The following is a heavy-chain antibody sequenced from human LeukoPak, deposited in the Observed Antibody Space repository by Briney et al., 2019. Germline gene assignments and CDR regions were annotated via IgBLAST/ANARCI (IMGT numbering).Heavy chain of an antibody. Sequence: PGGSLRLSCAASGFTFSDYYMSWIRQAPGKGLEWDSYISSSGSTIYYADSVKGRFTISRDNAKNSLYLQMNSLRAEDTAVYYCARDGELGYCSGGSCYPSHVNYYGMDVWGQGTTVTASS. CDR1: GFTFSDYY. CDR2: ISSSGSTI. D-gene: IGHD2-15*01. J-gene: IGHJ6*01. V-gene: IGHV3-11*01. CDR3: ARDGELGYCSGGSCYPSHVNYYGMDV.